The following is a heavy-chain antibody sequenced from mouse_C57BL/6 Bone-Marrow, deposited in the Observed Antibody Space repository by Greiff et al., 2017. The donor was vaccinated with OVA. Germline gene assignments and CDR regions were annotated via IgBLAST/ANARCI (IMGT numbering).Heavy chain of an antibody. D-gene: IGHD2-3*01. J-gene: IGHJ3*01. CDR2: IYPRSGNT. Sequence: VQLQQSGAELARPGASVKLSCKASGYTFTSYGISWVKQRPGQGLEWIGEIYPRSGNTYYNEKFKGKATLTADKSSSTAYMELRSLTSEDSAVYFCARYYDGYPFAYWGQGTLVTVSA. CDR1: GYTFTSYG. CDR3: ARYYDGYPFAY. V-gene: IGHV1-81*01.